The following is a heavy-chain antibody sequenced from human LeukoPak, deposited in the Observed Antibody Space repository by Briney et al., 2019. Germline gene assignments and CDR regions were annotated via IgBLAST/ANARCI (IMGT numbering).Heavy chain of an antibody. D-gene: IGHD5-18*01. V-gene: IGHV3-30-3*01. J-gene: IGHJ3*02. CDR2: ISYDGSNK. CDR1: GFTFSSFW. Sequence: GGSLRLSCIASGFTFSSFWMTWLRQAPGKGLEWVAVISYDGSNKYYAGSVKGRFTISRDNYKKTLYLQMNSLRPEDTAVYYCARAVQPDSFDIWXQGTMVTVSS. CDR3: ARAVQPDSFDI.